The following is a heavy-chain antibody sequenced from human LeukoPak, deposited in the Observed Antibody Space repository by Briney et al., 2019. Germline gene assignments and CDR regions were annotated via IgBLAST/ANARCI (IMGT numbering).Heavy chain of an antibody. CDR1: GYTFTSYA. V-gene: IGHV1-3*01. CDR3: ARESPRTHGGALVN. J-gene: IGHJ4*02. D-gene: IGHD3-16*01. CDR2: INAGNGNT. Sequence: ASGKVACKAYGYTFTSYAMHWVRQAPGQRLEWMGWINAGNGNTKYSQKFQGRVTITRDTSASTAYMELSSLRSEDTAVYYCARESPRTHGGALVNWGQGTLVTVSS.